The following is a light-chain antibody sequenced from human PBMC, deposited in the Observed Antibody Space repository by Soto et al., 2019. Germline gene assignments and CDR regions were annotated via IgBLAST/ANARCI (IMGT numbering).Light chain of an antibody. Sequence: DIQMTQSPSSLSASVGDRVTITCRASQSISSYLNWYQQKPGKAPKVLIYDASSLQSGVPSRFSGSGSGTEFTLTISSLQPEDFATYYCQESYSTPPFTFGPGTKVDIK. CDR3: QESYSTPPFT. V-gene: IGKV1-39*01. CDR2: DAS. J-gene: IGKJ3*01. CDR1: QSISSY.